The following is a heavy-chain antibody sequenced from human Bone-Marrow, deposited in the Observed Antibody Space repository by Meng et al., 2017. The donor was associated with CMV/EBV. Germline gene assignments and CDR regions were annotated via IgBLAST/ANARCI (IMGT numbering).Heavy chain of an antibody. Sequence: SETLSLTCTVSGGSISSSSYYWGWIRQPPGKGLEWIGSIYYSGSTYYNPSLKSRVTISVDTSKNQFSLKLSSVTAADTAVYYCARRALIAAAGTFDDWGQGALVTVAS. CDR3: ARRALIAAAGTFDD. CDR2: IYYSGST. D-gene: IGHD6-13*01. V-gene: IGHV4-39*01. J-gene: IGHJ4*02. CDR1: GGSISSSSYY.